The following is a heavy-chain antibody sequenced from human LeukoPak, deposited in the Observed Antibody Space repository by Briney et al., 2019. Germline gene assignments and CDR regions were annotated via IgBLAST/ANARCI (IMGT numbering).Heavy chain of an antibody. J-gene: IGHJ5*02. CDR2: VSSSSSYI. CDR3: ARDSYSNYWFDP. D-gene: IGHD4-11*01. Sequence: PGGSLRLSCAASGFTFSSYSMNWVRQAPGKGLEWVSSVSSSSSYIYYADSVKGRFTISRDNAKNSLYLQMNSLRAEDTAVYYCARDSYSNYWFDPWGQGTLVTVSS. V-gene: IGHV3-21*01. CDR1: GFTFSSYS.